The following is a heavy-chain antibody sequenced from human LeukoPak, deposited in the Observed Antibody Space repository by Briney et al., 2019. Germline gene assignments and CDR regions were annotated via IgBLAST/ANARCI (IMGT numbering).Heavy chain of an antibody. V-gene: IGHV4-59*12. J-gene: IGHJ5*02. D-gene: IGHD6-13*01. CDR1: GGSISSYY. CDR3: ARALDSSWSNWFDP. CDR2: IYYSGST. Sequence: SETLSLTCTVSGGSISSYYWSWIRQPPGKGLEWIGYIYYSGSTNYNPSLKSRVTISVDTSKNQFSLKLSSVTAADTAVYYCARALDSSWSNWFDPWGQGTLVTVSS.